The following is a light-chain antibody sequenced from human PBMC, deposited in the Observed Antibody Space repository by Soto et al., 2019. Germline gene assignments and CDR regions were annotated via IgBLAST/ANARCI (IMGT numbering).Light chain of an antibody. CDR2: DAS. V-gene: IGKV3-11*01. J-gene: IGKJ5*01. CDR1: QSISNY. Sequence: EIVLTQSPATLSLSPGERATLSCRASQSISNYLAWYQQKPGQAPRLLIYDASNRATGIPARFSGSESGTDFTLTINSLQSEDFVVYYCQQYDNWPPTFGQGTRLEIK. CDR3: QQYDNWPPT.